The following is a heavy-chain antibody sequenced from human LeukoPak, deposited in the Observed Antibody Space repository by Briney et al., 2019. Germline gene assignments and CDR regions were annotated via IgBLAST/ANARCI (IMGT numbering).Heavy chain of an antibody. D-gene: IGHD4-17*01. V-gene: IGHV3-23*01. Sequence: GGSLRLSCAASGFTFSSYEMNWVRQAPGRGLEWVSSISDSGVTTHYADSVKGRFTISRDNSKSTLYLHMRSLRAVDTAIYYCAKDPSTFLTTGWYFDLWGRGTLVTVSS. CDR2: ISDSGVTT. CDR1: GFTFSSYE. CDR3: AKDPSTFLTTGWYFDL. J-gene: IGHJ2*01.